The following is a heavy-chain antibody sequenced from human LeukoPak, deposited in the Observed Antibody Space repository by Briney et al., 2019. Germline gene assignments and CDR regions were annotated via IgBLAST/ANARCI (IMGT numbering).Heavy chain of an antibody. J-gene: IGHJ6*02. V-gene: IGHV4-30-4*01. Sequence: SETLSLTCTVSGGSISSGDYYWSWIPQPPGKGLEWIGYIYYSGSTYYNPSLKSRVTISVDTSKNQFSLKLSSVTAADTAVYYCARVRPPRGMDVWGQGTTVTVSS. CDR1: GGSISSGDYY. CDR3: ARVRPPRGMDV. CDR2: IYYSGST.